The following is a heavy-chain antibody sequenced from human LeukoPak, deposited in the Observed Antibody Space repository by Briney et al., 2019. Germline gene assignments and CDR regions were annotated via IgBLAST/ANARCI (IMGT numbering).Heavy chain of an antibody. V-gene: IGHV3-7*01. CDR2: IKQDGSEK. J-gene: IGHJ6*04. D-gene: IGHD3-10*02. Sequence: GGSLRLSCAASGFTFNFYWMTWVRQAPGKGLEWVANIKQDGSEKNYVDSVKGRFTISRDNAKKSLYLQMNSLRAEDTAVYYCAELGITMIGGVWGKGTTVTISS. CDR1: GFTFNFYW. CDR3: AELGITMIGGV.